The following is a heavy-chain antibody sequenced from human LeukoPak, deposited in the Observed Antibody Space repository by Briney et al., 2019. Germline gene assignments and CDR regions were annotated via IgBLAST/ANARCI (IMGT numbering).Heavy chain of an antibody. D-gene: IGHD5-12*01. CDR2: INHGGST. J-gene: IGHJ5*02. V-gene: IGHV4-34*01. CDR1: GGSFSGYY. CDR3: ASRVWWLRS. Sequence: PSETLSLTCAVYGGSFSGYYWSWIRQPPGKGLEWIGEINHGGSTNYNPSLKSRVTISVDTSKNQFSLKLSSVTAADTAVYYCASRVWWLRSWGQGTLVTVSS.